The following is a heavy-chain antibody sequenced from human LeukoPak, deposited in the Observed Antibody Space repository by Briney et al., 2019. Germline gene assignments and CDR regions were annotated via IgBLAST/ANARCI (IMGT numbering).Heavy chain of an antibody. Sequence: GGSLRLSCAASGFTFSSYWMSWVRQAPGKGLEWVANIKQDGSEKYYVDSVRGRFTISRDNSKNSLYLQMNSLRPEDTAFYYCARDIHTSGNYWGQGTLVTVSS. V-gene: IGHV3-7*03. J-gene: IGHJ4*02. CDR1: GFTFSSYW. CDR3: ARDIHTSGNY. D-gene: IGHD2-2*02. CDR2: IKQDGSEK.